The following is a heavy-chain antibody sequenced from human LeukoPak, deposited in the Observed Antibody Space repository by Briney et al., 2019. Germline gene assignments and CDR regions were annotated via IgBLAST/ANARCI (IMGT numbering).Heavy chain of an antibody. CDR3: ARDFYSSSSGRMDV. J-gene: IGHJ6*04. Sequence: GASVKVSCKASGYTFTGYYMHWVRQAPGQGLEWMGWINPNSGGTNYAQKFQGRVTMTRDTSISTAYMELSRLRSDDTAVYYCARDFYSSSSGRMDVWGKGTTVTVSS. CDR1: GYTFTGYY. V-gene: IGHV1-2*02. D-gene: IGHD6-6*01. CDR2: INPNSGGT.